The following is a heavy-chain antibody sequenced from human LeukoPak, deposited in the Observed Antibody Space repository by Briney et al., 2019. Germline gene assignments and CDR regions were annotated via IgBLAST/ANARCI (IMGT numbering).Heavy chain of an antibody. Sequence: GGSLRLSCAASGFTFSDYYMSWIRQAPGKGLEWVSYISSSGSTIYYADSVKGRFTISRDNAKNSLYLQMNSLRAEDTAVYYCARVRNYDHYYMDVWGKGTTVTVSS. CDR3: ARVRNYDHYYMDV. J-gene: IGHJ6*03. V-gene: IGHV3-11*04. CDR2: ISSSGSTI. CDR1: GFTFSDYY.